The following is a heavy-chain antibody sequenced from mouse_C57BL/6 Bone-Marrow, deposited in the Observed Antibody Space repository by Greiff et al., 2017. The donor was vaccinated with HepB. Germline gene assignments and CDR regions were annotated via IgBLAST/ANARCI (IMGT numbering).Heavy chain of an antibody. J-gene: IGHJ1*03. CDR2: IYPRSGNT. CDR1: GYTFTSYG. Sequence: QVQLQQSGAELARPGASVKLSCKASGYTFTSYGISWVKQRTGQGLEWIGEIYPRSGNTYYNEKFKGKATLTADKSSSTAYMELRSLTSEDSAVYFGAGWGGSSYGWYFDVWGTGTTVTVSS. V-gene: IGHV1-81*01. D-gene: IGHD1-1*01. CDR3: AGWGGSSYGWYFDV.